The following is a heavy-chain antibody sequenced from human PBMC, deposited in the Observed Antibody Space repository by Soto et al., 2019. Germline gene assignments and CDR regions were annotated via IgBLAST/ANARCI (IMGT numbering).Heavy chain of an antibody. Sequence: QVQLVQSGAEVKKPGASVKVSCKASGYTFTGYYMHWVRQAPGQGLEWMGWINPNSGGTNYAQKFQGRVTLTRATSTSTVYMELSSLRSDDTAVYYCARDRCNTTSCYECDYWGQGTLVTVSS. J-gene: IGHJ4*02. V-gene: IGHV1-2*02. CDR1: GYTFTGYY. D-gene: IGHD2-2*01. CDR2: INPNSGGT. CDR3: ARDRCNTTSCYECDY.